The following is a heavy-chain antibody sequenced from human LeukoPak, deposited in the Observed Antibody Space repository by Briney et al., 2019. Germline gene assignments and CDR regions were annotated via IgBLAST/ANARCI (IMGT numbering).Heavy chain of an antibody. CDR2: ISGSGGST. J-gene: IGHJ6*02. Sequence: GGSLRLSCAASGFTFSSYAMSWVRQAPGKGLEWVSAISGSGGSTYYADSVKGRFTISRDNSKNTLYLQMNSLRAEDTAVYYCAREAGTSQYYYYYGMDVWGQGTTVTVSS. D-gene: IGHD6-19*01. CDR1: GFTFSSYA. V-gene: IGHV3-23*01. CDR3: AREAGTSQYYYYYGMDV.